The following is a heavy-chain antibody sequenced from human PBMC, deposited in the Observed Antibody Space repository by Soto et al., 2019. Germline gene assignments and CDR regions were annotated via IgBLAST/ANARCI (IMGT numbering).Heavy chain of an antibody. CDR3: AFSYHCNY. Sequence: GSLSLSCAASGFTFTSYAMSWVRQPPDKGLEWVSSISRSGDNTYYADSVKGRFTISRDDSKNTLYLQMNSLRAEDPAVYYCAFSYHCNYWGKGTLVPVSS. V-gene: IGHV3-23*01. J-gene: IGHJ4*02. CDR2: ISRSGDNT. CDR1: GFTFTSYA. D-gene: IGHD2-2*01.